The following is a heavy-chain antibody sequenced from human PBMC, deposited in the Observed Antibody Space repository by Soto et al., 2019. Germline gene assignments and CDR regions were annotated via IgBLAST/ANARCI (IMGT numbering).Heavy chain of an antibody. Sequence: LETVCVTCSVSVASIVSTTCFWAWIRKPPGKGLEWGGSIYYSGKTHYNPSLKSRTTISVDRSRNQFSLQVSSVTAADTAVYYCAKNLPRTGRFDYRGQGTVVSVYS. CDR1: VASIVSTTCF. J-gene: IGHJ4*02. CDR3: AKNLPRTGRFDY. V-gene: IGHV4-39*01. CDR2: IYYSGKT.